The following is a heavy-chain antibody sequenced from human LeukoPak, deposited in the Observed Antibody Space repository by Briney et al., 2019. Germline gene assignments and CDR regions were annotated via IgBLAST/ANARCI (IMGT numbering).Heavy chain of an antibody. CDR2: ISGSGGST. V-gene: IGHV3-23*01. J-gene: IGHJ4*02. D-gene: IGHD6-25*01. Sequence: GGSLRLSCAASGFTFSSYAMSWVRPAPGKGVECVSAISGSGGSTYYADSVKGRFTISRDNSKNTLYLQMNSLRAEDTAVDYCAKDLAAAGLLAFDYWGQGTLGTVSS. CDR1: GFTFSSYA. CDR3: AKDLAAAGLLAFDY.